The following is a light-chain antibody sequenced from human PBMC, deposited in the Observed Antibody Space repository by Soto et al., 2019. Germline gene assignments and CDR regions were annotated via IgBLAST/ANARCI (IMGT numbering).Light chain of an antibody. J-gene: IGLJ3*02. CDR3: CSYAGSYTLV. CDR1: SVNVGGYNF. CDR2: DVS. V-gene: IGLV2-11*01. Sequence: QCALTQPRSVSGSPGQSVTISCTGTSVNVGGYNFVSWYQHHPGKAPKLMIYDVSKRPSGVPDRFSGSKSGSTASLTISGLQAEDEADYYCCSYAGSYTLVFGGGTKLTVL.